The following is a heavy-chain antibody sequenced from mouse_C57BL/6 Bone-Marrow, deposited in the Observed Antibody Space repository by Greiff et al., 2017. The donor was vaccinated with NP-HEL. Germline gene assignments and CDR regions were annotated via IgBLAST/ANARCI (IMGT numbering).Heavy chain of an antibody. CDR2: ISNGGGST. D-gene: IGHD1-1*01. CDR1: GFTFSDYY. J-gene: IGHJ1*03. Sequence: DVQLVESGGGLVQPGGSLKLSCAASGFTFSDYYMYWVRQTPEKRLEWVAYISNGGGSTYYPDTVKGRFTISRDNAKNTLYLQMSRLKSEDTAMYYCARDYGSSFYWYFDVWGTGTTVTVSS. V-gene: IGHV5-12*01. CDR3: ARDYGSSFYWYFDV.